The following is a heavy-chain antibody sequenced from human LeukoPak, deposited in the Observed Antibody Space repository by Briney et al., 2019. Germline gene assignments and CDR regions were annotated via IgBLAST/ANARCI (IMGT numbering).Heavy chain of an antibody. J-gene: IGHJ3*02. Sequence: GGSLRLSCAASGFTFHESAMHWVRQAPGKGLEWVSGIGWDSKSIVYADSVNGRFTISRDNAKNSLYLQMNSLRVEDTALYYCAKAVAAPGAFDIWGRGTVVTVSS. CDR2: IGWDSKSI. CDR1: GFTFHESA. CDR3: AKAVAAPGAFDI. V-gene: IGHV3-9*01. D-gene: IGHD6-19*01.